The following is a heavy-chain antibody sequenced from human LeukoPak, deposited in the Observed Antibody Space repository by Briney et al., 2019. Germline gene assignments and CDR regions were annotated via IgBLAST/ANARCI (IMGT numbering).Heavy chain of an antibody. CDR2: ISTYSGNI. D-gene: IGHD2-2*01. J-gene: IGHJ5*02. V-gene: IGHV1-18*04. CDR3: AIDRPSAIGMTARFDP. CDR1: GYIFTTYS. Sequence: GASVKVSCKASGYIFTTYSISWVRQAPGQGLEWMGWISTYSGNINYAQKFQGRVTMTTDTSTSTAYMELRSLRSDDTAMYYCAIDRPSAIGMTARFDPWGQGTLVAVSS.